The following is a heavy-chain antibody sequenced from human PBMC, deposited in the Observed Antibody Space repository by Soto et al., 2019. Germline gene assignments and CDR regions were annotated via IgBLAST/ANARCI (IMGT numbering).Heavy chain of an antibody. V-gene: IGHV4-31*03. Sequence: QVQLQESGPGLVKPSQTLSLTCTVSGGSISSGGYYWSWIRQHPGKGLEWIGYNYYSGSTYYNPSLKSRVTISVDTSKNQFSLKLSSVTAADTAVYYCARAAYNWNYGSSWFDPWGQGTLVTVSS. CDR3: ARAAYNWNYGSSWFDP. CDR1: GGSISSGGYY. D-gene: IGHD1-7*01. J-gene: IGHJ5*02. CDR2: NYYSGST.